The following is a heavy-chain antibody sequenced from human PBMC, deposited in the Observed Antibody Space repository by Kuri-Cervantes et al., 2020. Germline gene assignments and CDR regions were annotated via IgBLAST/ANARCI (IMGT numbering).Heavy chain of an antibody. J-gene: IGHJ4*02. CDR2: VNWDGSST. CDR1: EFTFDDSS. V-gene: IGHV3-43*01. Sequence: LSLTCAASEFTFDDSSLHWVRQAPGKGLEWVSLVNWDGSSTYYADSVKGRFPISRDNSKNTLYLQMNSLRAEDTAVYYCASRYSYARGGVYWGQGTLVTVSS. D-gene: IGHD5-18*01. CDR3: ASRYSYARGGVY.